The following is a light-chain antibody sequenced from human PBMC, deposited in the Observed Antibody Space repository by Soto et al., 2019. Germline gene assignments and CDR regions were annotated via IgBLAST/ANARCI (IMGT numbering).Light chain of an antibody. Sequence: EFVLTQSPGTLSLSPGERATLSCRASQTVRNNYLAWYQQKPGQAPRLLIYDASSRATGIPDRFSGSGSGTDFTLTISRLEPEDFAVYYCQKYGSSRWTCGQGTKVDIK. CDR1: QTVRNNY. V-gene: IGKV3-20*01. CDR3: QKYGSSRWT. J-gene: IGKJ1*01. CDR2: DAS.